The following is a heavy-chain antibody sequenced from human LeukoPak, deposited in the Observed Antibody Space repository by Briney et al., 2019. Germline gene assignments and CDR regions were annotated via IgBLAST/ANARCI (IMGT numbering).Heavy chain of an antibody. V-gene: IGHV4-4*07. Sequence: SETLSLTCTVSGTSLTTYFSSWIRQPAGKGLEWIGRFYSSGSTSYDPSLKSRLTMSVDTSKNEFSLKLRSVTAADTAVYYCVRDRVDSSGYYYYYGLDVWGQGTTVTVSS. J-gene: IGHJ6*02. CDR1: GTSLTTYF. CDR3: VRDRVDSSGYYYYYGLDV. CDR2: FYSSGST. D-gene: IGHD3-22*01.